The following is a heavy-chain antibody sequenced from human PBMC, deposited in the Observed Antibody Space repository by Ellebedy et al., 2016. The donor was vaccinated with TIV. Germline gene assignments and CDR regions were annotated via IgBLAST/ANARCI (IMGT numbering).Heavy chain of an antibody. D-gene: IGHD5-12*01. J-gene: IGHJ4*02. CDR3: AREDRGYGSYFDY. Sequence: SETLSLTCSVSGGSLTGYYWSWIRQSPGKGLEWIGHISSTGTTTYNPSLKSRVAIGVDTSHNQFSLKMNSLTAADTAVYYCAREDRGYGSYFDYWGQGTLVTVSS. CDR1: GGSLTGYY. CDR2: ISSTGTT. V-gene: IGHV4-59*01.